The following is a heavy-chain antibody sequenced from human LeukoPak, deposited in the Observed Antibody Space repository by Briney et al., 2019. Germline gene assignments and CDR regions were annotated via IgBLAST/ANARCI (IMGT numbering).Heavy chain of an antibody. Sequence: GGSLRLSCAASGFTFDNYGMTWVRQPPGKGLEWVSGVNWSGASTGYAASVKGRFTISRDNAKNSRYLQMNSLGDEDTALYYCARLAYCGGECYSGDYYYFMDVWGTGTTVTVSS. CDR2: VNWSGAST. CDR1: GFTFDNYG. D-gene: IGHD2-21*01. J-gene: IGHJ6*03. V-gene: IGHV3-20*04. CDR3: ARLAYCGGECYSGDYYYFMDV.